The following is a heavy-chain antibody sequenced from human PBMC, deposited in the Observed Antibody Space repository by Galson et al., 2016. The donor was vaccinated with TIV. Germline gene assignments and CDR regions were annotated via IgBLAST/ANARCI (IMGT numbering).Heavy chain of an antibody. CDR1: GFTLTNYA. Sequence: SLRLSCAASGFTLTNYAMSWVRQVPGKGLEWVSLINIGGTTYYADSVKGRFTISRDNSENTLYLQMNSLRAEDTAVYYCAKSGGGYYDSKGYYLGNWGQGTLVTVSS. CDR2: INIGGTT. CDR3: AKSGGGYYDSKGYYLGN. J-gene: IGHJ4*02. V-gene: IGHV3-23*01. D-gene: IGHD3-22*01.